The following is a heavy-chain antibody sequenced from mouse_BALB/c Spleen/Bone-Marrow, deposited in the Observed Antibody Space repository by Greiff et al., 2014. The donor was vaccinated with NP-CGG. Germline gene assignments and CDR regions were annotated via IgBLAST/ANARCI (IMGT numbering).Heavy chain of an antibody. CDR3: ASYDCGSSAFAY. Sequence: VQLQQSGAELVKPGASVKLSCTASGFNIKDTYMHWVKQRPEQGLEWIGRIDPANGSTKYDPKFQGKATLTADTSSNTAYLQLSSLTSEDTAVYYCASYDCGSSAFAYWGQGTLVTVSA. CDR1: GFNIKDTY. CDR2: IDPANGST. D-gene: IGHD1-1*01. V-gene: IGHV14-3*02. J-gene: IGHJ3*01.